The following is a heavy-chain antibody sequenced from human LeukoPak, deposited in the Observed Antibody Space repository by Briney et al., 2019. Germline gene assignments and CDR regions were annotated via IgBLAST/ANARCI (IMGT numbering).Heavy chain of an antibody. CDR3: SKESNSSDNWYFDL. Sequence: SETLSLTCTVSGGSISSYYWSWIRQPAGKGLEWIGRIYTGGSTNYNPSLKSRVTMSVDTSKNQFSLKLSSVTAADTAVYYCSKESNSSDNWYFDLWGRGTLVTVSS. J-gene: IGHJ2*01. CDR2: IYTGGST. CDR1: GGSISSYY. D-gene: IGHD2/OR15-2a*01. V-gene: IGHV4-4*07.